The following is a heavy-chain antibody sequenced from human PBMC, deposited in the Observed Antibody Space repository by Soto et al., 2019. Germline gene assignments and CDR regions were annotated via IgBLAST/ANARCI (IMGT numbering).Heavy chain of an antibody. Sequence: GASVKVSCKASGGTFSSYAISWVRQAPGQGLEWMGGIIPIFGTANYAQKFQGRVTITADESTSTAYMELSSLRSEDTAVYYCARGDVVVPAAPGGYYYYGMDVWGQGTTVTVSS. J-gene: IGHJ6*02. CDR3: ARGDVVVPAAPGGYYYYGMDV. D-gene: IGHD2-2*01. CDR1: GGTFSSYA. V-gene: IGHV1-69*13. CDR2: IIPIFGTA.